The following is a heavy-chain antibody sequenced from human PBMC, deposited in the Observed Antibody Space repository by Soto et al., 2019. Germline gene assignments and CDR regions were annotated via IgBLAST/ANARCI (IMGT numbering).Heavy chain of an antibody. Sequence: VQLVQSGAEVKKPGASVKVSCKASGYTFISYGISWVRQAPGQGLEWMGWISAYNGNTKYAQKVQDRVTMTTDTSTSTAYMELRSLRSDDTAVYYCARDFRAGIYYGSGSSVDYWGQGTLVTVSS. V-gene: IGHV1-18*01. CDR1: GYTFISYG. J-gene: IGHJ4*02. CDR3: ARDFRAGIYYGSGSSVDY. CDR2: ISAYNGNT. D-gene: IGHD3-10*01.